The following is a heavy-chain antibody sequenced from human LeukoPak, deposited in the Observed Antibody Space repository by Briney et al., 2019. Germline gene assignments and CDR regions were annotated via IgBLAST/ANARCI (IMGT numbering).Heavy chain of an antibody. CDR2: INPSGGSR. J-gene: IGHJ6*02. Sequence: ASGKVSCKASGYSFTDYYMHWVRQAPGQGLEWMGIINPSGGSRTYAEQFQGRVTMTRDTSTSTGYMELSSLRSEDTAVYYCARGSVMTSDDYYDMDVWGQGTTVTVSS. CDR1: GYSFTDYY. CDR3: ARGSVMTSDDYYDMDV. V-gene: IGHV1-46*01. D-gene: IGHD2-21*02.